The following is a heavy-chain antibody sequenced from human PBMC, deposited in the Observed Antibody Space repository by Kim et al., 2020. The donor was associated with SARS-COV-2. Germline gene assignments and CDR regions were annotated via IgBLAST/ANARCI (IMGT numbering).Heavy chain of an antibody. J-gene: IGHJ4*02. Sequence: SETLSLTCTVSGGSISSSSYYWGWIRQPPGKGLEWIGSIYYSGSTYYNPSLKSRVTISVDTSKNQFSLKLSSVTAADTAVYYCARHLLRVVVPAAIDYWGQGTLVTVSS. D-gene: IGHD2-2*01. V-gene: IGHV4-39*01. CDR3: ARHLLRVVVPAAIDY. CDR2: IYYSGST. CDR1: GGSISSSSYY.